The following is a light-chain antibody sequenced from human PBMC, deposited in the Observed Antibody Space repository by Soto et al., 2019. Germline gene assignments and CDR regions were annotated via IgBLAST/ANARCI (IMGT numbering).Light chain of an antibody. CDR3: QSFDSSLSGSV. CDR1: GSNIGAGYD. CDR2: TDS. J-gene: IGLJ2*01. V-gene: IGLV1-40*01. Sequence: QSVLTQPPSGSGAPGQRVTISCTGSGSNIGAGYDVHWYQQVPGTAPKLLIYTDSKRPSGVPERFSGSKSGTSASLAITGLQAEDEADYYCQSFDSSLSGSVFGGGTKLTVL.